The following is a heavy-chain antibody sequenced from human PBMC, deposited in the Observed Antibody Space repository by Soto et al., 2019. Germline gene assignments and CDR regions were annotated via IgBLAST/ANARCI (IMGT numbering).Heavy chain of an antibody. CDR2: ISSSSSYI. CDR1: GFTFSSYS. D-gene: IGHD2-2*02. CDR3: ARDLFGYCSSSSCYNSAY. V-gene: IGHV3-21*01. J-gene: IGHJ1*01. Sequence: GGSLRLSCAASGFTFSSYSMNWVRQAPGKGLEWVSSISSSSSYIYYADSVKGRFTISRDNAKNSLYLQMNSLRAEDTAVYYCARDLFGYCSSSSCYNSAYWGQGILVTVS.